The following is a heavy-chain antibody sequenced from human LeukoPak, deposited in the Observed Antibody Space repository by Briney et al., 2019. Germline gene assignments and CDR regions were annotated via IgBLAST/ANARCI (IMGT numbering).Heavy chain of an antibody. CDR3: ARDLHYYDSSDYYQY. Sequence: GGSLRLSCAASGFTFSSYSMNWVRQAPGKGLEWVSSISSSSSYIYYADSVKGRFTISRDNAKNSLYLQMNSLRAEDTAVYYCARDLHYYDSSDYYQYWGQGTLVTVSS. CDR1: GFTFSSYS. J-gene: IGHJ4*02. D-gene: IGHD3-22*01. CDR2: ISSSSSYI. V-gene: IGHV3-21*01.